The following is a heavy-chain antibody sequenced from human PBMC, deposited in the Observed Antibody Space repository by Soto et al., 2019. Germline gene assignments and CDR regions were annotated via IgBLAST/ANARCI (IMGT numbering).Heavy chain of an antibody. CDR3: AKQGYCSSTSCSYYYMDV. CDR1: GFTFSSYA. J-gene: IGHJ6*03. CDR2: ISGSGGST. V-gene: IGHV3-23*01. Sequence: GGSLRLSCAASGFTFSSYAMSWVRQAPGKGLEWVSAISGSGGSTYYADSVKGRFTISRDNSKNTLYLQMNSLRAEDTAVYYCAKQGYCSSTSCSYYYMDVWGKGTTVTVSS. D-gene: IGHD2-2*01.